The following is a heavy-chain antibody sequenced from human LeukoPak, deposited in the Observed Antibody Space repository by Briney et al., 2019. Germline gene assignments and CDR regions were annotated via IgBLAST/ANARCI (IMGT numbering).Heavy chain of an antibody. CDR3: ARDCSSTSCYADYYYYYMDV. CDR2: INPNSGGT. V-gene: IGHV1-2*02. J-gene: IGHJ6*03. D-gene: IGHD2-2*01. CDR1: GYTFTGYY. Sequence: ASVKVSCKASGYTFTGYYMHWVRQAPGQGLEWMGWINPNSGGTNYAQKFQGRVTMTRDTSISTAYMELSRLRSDDTAVYYCARDCSSTSCYADYYYYYMDVWGKGTTVTVSS.